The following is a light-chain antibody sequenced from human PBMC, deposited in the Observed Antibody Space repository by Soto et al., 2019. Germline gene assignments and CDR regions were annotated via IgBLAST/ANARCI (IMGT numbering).Light chain of an antibody. CDR1: SSDVGSHNL. V-gene: IGLV2-23*02. J-gene: IGLJ1*01. Sequence: QSALTQPASVSGSPGQSITISCTGTSSDVGSHNLVSWYQEHPDKAPKLMIYEVSKRPSGVSNRFSGSKSGNTASLTISGLQAEDEAVYSCCSYAGTSIFYVFGTGTKVTAL. CDR3: CSYAGTSIFYV. CDR2: EVS.